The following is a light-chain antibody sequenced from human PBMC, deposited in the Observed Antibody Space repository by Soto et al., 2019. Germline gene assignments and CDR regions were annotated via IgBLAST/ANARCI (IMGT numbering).Light chain of an antibody. V-gene: IGKV1-39*01. CDR1: QSVDNF. Sequence: DLQMTQSPSSLSASVGDRVTITCRASQSVDNFLNWYQQKPGKAPKRLIYGASSLQSGVPSRFSGSGSGTDFTLTISSLQPADFGTYYCQQSYSTWTFGQGTKVEIK. CDR3: QQSYSTWT. J-gene: IGKJ1*01. CDR2: GAS.